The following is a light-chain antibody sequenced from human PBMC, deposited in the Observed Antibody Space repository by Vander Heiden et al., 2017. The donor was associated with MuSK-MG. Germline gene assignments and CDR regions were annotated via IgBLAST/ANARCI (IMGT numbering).Light chain of an antibody. J-gene: IGKJ2*01. CDR3: QQDYSYPYT. V-gene: IGKV1-8*01. Sequence: ALRITQSPSSFSASTGDRVTITCRASQGISSYLAWYQQKPGKAPKLLIYAASTLQSGVPSRFSGSGSGTDFTLTISCLQSEDFATYYCQQDYSYPYTFGQGTKLEIK. CDR2: AAS. CDR1: QGISSY.